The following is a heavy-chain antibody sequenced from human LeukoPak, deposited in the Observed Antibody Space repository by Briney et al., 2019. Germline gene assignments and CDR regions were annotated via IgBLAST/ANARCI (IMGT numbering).Heavy chain of an antibody. CDR3: ARDWYHAIDY. CDR2: ITSDGIST. J-gene: IGHJ4*02. CDR1: GFTFDDYA. D-gene: IGHD2-2*01. V-gene: IGHV3-74*03. Sequence: GGSLRLSCAASGFTFDDYAMHWVRQPPGKGLVWVARITSDGISTTYAESVKGRFTISRDNAKNTLYLQMNSLRAEDTAVYYCARDWYHAIDYWGQGALVTVSS.